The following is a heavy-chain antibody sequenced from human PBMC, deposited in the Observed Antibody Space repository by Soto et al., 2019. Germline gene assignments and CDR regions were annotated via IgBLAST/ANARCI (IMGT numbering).Heavy chain of an antibody. J-gene: IGHJ4*02. CDR1: GFTVSSNY. CDR3: ARRYCSSTSCPIPV. Sequence: GGSLRLSCAASGFTVSSNYMNWVRQAPGKGLEWVSVIYSGGSTYYADSVKGRFTISRDNSKNTLYLQMNSLRAEDTAVYYCARRYCSSTSCPIPVWGQGTLVTVSS. CDR2: IYSGGST. D-gene: IGHD2-2*01. V-gene: IGHV3-66*01.